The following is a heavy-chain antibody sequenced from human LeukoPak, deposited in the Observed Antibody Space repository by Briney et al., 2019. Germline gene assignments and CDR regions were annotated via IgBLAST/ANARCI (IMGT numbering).Heavy chain of an antibody. CDR3: AKDRLLTRELTIPYFDY. CDR2: ISRRGDDT. V-gene: IGHV3-23*01. CDR1: GFTFSSYA. D-gene: IGHD3-9*01. Sequence: PGGSLRLSCAASGFTFSSYAMSWVRQAPGQGLEWVSDISRRGDDTNYADSVKGRFTISRDNSKKTLYLQMNSLRAEDTAVYYCAKDRLLTRELTIPYFDYWGQGALVTVSS. J-gene: IGHJ4*02.